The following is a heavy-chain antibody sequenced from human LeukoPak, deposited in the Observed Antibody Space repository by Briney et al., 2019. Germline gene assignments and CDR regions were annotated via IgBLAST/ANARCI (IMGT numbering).Heavy chain of an antibody. CDR1: GFTFSSYS. CDR2: ISSSSSNI. CDR3: ARAQEDIVVVPAASDAFDI. J-gene: IGHJ3*02. V-gene: IGHV3-21*01. Sequence: GGSLRLSCAASGFTFSSYSMNWVRQAPGKGLEWVSSISSSSSNIYYADSVEGRFTISRDNAKNSLYLQMNSLRAEDTAVYYCARAQEDIVVVPAASDAFDIWGQGTMVTVSS. D-gene: IGHD2-2*01.